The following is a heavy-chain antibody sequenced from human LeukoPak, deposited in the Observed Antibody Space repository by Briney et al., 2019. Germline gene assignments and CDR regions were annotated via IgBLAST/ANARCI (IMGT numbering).Heavy chain of an antibody. Sequence: GGSLRLSCAASGFTFSSYGMHLVRQAPGKGLEWVAVISYDGSNKYYADSVKGRFTISRDNSKNTLYLQMNSLRAEDTAVYYCAKEFTGAFDYWGQGTLVTVSS. CDR2: ISYDGSNK. J-gene: IGHJ4*02. CDR1: GFTFSSYG. D-gene: IGHD7-27*01. CDR3: AKEFTGAFDY. V-gene: IGHV3-30*18.